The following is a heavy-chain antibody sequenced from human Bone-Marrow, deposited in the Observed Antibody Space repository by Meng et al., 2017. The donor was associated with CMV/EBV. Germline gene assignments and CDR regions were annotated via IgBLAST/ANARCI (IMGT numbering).Heavy chain of an antibody. CDR3: ARDLDYGGNRAMGAFDI. J-gene: IGHJ3*02. Sequence: GESLKISCVASGFDFSSHSMDWVRQAPGKGLEWVANIKQDGSETYYVDSVKGRFTMSRDNAKNSLYLQMHSLRAEDTAVYFCARDLDYGGNRAMGAFDIWGQGTRVTGSS. CDR2: IKQDGSET. D-gene: IGHD4-23*01. V-gene: IGHV3-7*01. CDR1: GFDFSSHS.